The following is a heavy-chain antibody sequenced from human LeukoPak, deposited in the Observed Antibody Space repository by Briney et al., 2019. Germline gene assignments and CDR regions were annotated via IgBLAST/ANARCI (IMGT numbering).Heavy chain of an antibody. CDR1: GGSISSYY. J-gene: IGHJ4*02. Sequence: SETLSLTCTVSGGSISSYYWSWIRQPPGKGLEWIGYIYYSGSTNYNPSLKSRVTISVDTFKNQFSLKLGSVTAADTAVYYCARQGGIRKETDYWGQGTLVTVSS. D-gene: IGHD1-14*01. V-gene: IGHV4-59*08. CDR3: ARQGGIRKETDY. CDR2: IYYSGST.